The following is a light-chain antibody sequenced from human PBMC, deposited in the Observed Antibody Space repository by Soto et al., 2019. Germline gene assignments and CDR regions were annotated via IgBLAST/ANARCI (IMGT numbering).Light chain of an antibody. CDR3: QQYGSSPLT. V-gene: IGKV3-20*01. CDR2: RAS. CDR1: QSVSSNY. Sequence: ELFLTQSLGTVSLSAVGTATLSCKASQSVSSNYLAWYQQKPGQAPKVLIYRASIRATGIPDRFTGSGSGTDFTLTISRLEPEDFAVYYCQQYGSSPLTFGGGTKVDIK. J-gene: IGKJ4*01.